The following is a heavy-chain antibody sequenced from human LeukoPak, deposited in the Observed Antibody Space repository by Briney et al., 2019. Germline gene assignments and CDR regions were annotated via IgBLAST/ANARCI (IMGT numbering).Heavy chain of an antibody. CDR1: GFTFSSYA. CDR3: ARDRGEKYYYDSTFDY. CDR2: ISGSGGST. V-gene: IGHV3-23*01. J-gene: IGHJ4*02. D-gene: IGHD3-22*01. Sequence: GGSLRLSCAASGFTFSSYAMSWVRQAPGKGLEWVSAISGSGGSTYYADSVKGRFTISRDNAKNSLYLQMNSLRAEDTAVYYCARDRGEKYYYDSTFDYWGQGILVTVSS.